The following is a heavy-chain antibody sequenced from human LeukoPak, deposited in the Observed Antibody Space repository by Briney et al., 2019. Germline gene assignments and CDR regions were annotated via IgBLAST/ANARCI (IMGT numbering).Heavy chain of an antibody. D-gene: IGHD3-3*01. V-gene: IGHV3-15*01. CDR2: IKSKTDGETT. J-gene: IGHJ4*02. Sequence: GGSLTLSCAASGFTFSNAWMSWVRQAPGKGREWVGRIKSKTDGETTDYAAPVKGRFTISRDDSKNTLYLQMNSLKTEDTAVYYCTTVGNDYDFWSGYSDYWGQGTLVTVSS. CDR3: TTVGNDYDFWSGYSDY. CDR1: GFTFSNAW.